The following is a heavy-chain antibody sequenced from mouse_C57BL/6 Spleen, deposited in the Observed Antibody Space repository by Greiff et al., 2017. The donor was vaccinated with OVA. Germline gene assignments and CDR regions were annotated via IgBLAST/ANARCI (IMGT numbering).Heavy chain of an antibody. CDR1: GFNIKNTY. V-gene: IGHV14-3*01. CDR2: IDPANGNT. Sequence: VQLQQSVAELVRPGASVKLSCTASGFNIKNTYMHWVKQRPEQGLEWIGRIDPANGNTKYTPKFQGKATITADTPSNTAYLQLSRLTSEATAVSDCAPIDYGNYYAVDYWGQGTSVTVSS. CDR3: APIDYGNYYAVDY. J-gene: IGHJ4*01. D-gene: IGHD2-1*01.